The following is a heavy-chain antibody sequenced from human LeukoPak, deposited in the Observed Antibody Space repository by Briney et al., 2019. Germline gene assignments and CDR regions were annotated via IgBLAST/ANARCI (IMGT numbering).Heavy chain of an antibody. V-gene: IGHV3-21*01. Sequence: GGSLRLSCAASGFTFSSFSMNWVRQTPGKGLEWVSSITSSSNYIYYAESVKGRLTISRDNAKNSLYLQMNSLRAEDTGLYYCATDGDLFDYWGQGTLVTVSS. CDR3: ATDGDLFDY. J-gene: IGHJ4*02. D-gene: IGHD3-10*01. CDR2: ITSSSNYI. CDR1: GFTFSSFS.